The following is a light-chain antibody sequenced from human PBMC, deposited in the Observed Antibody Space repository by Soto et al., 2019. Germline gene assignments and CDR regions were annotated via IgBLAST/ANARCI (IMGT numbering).Light chain of an antibody. CDR3: QQYNSFVLT. V-gene: IGKV1-5*01. CDR2: DAS. Sequence: DIQMTQSPSTLSASVGDRVTITCRASQSISSWLAWYQQKPGKAPKLLIYDASSLESGVPSRFSGSGSGTELTLTISSLQPDDFATYYCQQYNSFVLTFGGGTKVEIK. J-gene: IGKJ4*01. CDR1: QSISSW.